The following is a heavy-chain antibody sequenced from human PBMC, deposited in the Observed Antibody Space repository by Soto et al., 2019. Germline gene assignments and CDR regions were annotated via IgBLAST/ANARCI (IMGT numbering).Heavy chain of an antibody. Sequence: PGGSLRLSCAASGFMFSDYAMDWARQAPGKGLEWVSYFSRTDNTVQYADSVKGRFIISRDNVANSLYLQMHSLTAEDTAIYFCARVAYTNGWIFDYWGQGTLVTVSS. V-gene: IGHV3-48*03. D-gene: IGHD6-19*01. CDR2: FSRTDNTV. J-gene: IGHJ4*01. CDR3: ARVAYTNGWIFDY. CDR1: GFMFSDYA.